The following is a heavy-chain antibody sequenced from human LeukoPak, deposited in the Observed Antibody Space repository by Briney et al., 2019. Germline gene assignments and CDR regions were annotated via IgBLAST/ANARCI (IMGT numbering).Heavy chain of an antibody. J-gene: IGHJ6*04. D-gene: IGHD2-15*01. CDR2: VNSDETTT. Sequence: GGSLRLSCAASGFTFSDYWMHWGRQAPGKGLVWVSHVNSDETTTNYADSVKGRFTISRDNAKNTLFLQMNSLRAEDTAVYYCVRYCSHISCQPYGMDVWGKGTTVTVSS. CDR1: GFTFSDYW. V-gene: IGHV3-74*01. CDR3: VRYCSHISCQPYGMDV.